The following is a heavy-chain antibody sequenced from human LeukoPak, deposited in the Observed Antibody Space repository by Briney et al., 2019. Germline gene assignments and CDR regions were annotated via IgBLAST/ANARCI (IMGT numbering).Heavy chain of an antibody. V-gene: IGHV4-4*07. CDR1: GCSISSYY. Sequence: PSETLSLTCTVSGCSISSYYWSWIRQPAGRGLEWIGRIYTSGSTNYNPSLKSRVTMSVDTSKNQFSLKLSSVTAADTAVYYCARETRWFTHDYWGQGTLVTVSS. CDR3: ARETRWFTHDY. J-gene: IGHJ4*02. D-gene: IGHD3-10*01. CDR2: IYTSGST.